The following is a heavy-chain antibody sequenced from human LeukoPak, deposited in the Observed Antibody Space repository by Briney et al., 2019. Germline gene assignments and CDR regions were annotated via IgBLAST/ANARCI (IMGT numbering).Heavy chain of an antibody. J-gene: IGHJ5*02. Sequence: GASVKVSCKASGYTFTSYAFRWVRQAPGQGLEWMGWISAYNGNTNYAQNLQGRVTMTTDTSTSTAYMELRSLRSDDTAVYYCARDPTDVPAAIWFDPWGQGTLVTVSS. CDR2: ISAYNGNT. V-gene: IGHV1-18*01. CDR3: ARDPTDVPAAIWFDP. CDR1: GYTFTSYA. D-gene: IGHD2-2*01.